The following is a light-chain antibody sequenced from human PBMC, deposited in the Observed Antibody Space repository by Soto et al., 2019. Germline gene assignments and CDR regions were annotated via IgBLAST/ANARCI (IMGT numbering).Light chain of an antibody. J-gene: IGKJ1*01. V-gene: IGKV3-20*01. CDR2: GAS. CDR3: PPYDSWT. Sequence: ELVMTQSPATLSLSPGERATLSCRASQRFSGSYLSWYQQKPGQAPRLLIYGASSRATGISDRFRGSGSGTDFTLTIRRLEPEDFAVYYCPPYDSWTFGQGTTV. CDR1: QRFSGSY.